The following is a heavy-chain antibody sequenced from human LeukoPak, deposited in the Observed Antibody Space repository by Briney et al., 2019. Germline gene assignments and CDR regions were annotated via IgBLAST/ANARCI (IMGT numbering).Heavy chain of an antibody. CDR3: ARDLRTPSDTNIAIDY. D-gene: IGHD4-23*01. J-gene: IGHJ4*02. Sequence: GGSLRLSCAASGFTFSSYWMHWVRQGPGKGLVWVSRINNDGRSANCADSVKGRFTISRDNAKNTLYLQMNSLRAEDTAVYYCARDLRTPSDTNIAIDYWGQGTLVTVSS. V-gene: IGHV3-74*01. CDR2: INNDGRSA. CDR1: GFTFSSYW.